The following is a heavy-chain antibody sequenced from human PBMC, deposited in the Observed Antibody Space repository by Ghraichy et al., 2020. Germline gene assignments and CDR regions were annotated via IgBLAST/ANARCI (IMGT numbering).Heavy chain of an antibody. V-gene: IGHV3-74*01. J-gene: IGHJ4*02. Sequence: GESLNISCAASGFTISSYWMHWVRQAPGKGLVWVSRINSDGSSTSYADSVKGRFTISRDNAKNTLYLQMNSLRAEDTAVYYCGVSSGNWGQGTLVTVSS. CDR2: INSDGSST. CDR3: GVSSGN. D-gene: IGHD6-6*01. CDR1: GFTISSYW.